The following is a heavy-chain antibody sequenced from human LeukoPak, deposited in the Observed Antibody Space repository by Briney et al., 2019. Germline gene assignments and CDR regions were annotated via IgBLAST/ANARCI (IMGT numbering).Heavy chain of an antibody. CDR2: ISYDGSNK. CDR1: GFTFSSFA. CDR3: ARGVYGSGSYYIYYYYYYMDV. Sequence: GGSLRLSCAASGFTFSSFAMHWVRQAPGKGLEWVSVISYDGSNKYYADSVKGRFTISRDNSKNTLYLQMNSLRAEDTAVYYCARGVYGSGSYYIYYYYYYMDVWGKGTTVTISS. D-gene: IGHD3-10*01. J-gene: IGHJ6*03. V-gene: IGHV3-30*04.